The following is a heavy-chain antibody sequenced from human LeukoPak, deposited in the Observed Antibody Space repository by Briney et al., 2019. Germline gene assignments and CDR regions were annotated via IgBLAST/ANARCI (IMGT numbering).Heavy chain of an antibody. CDR3: ASLKYYQCSGGPLGLDY. V-gene: IGHV4-39*07. CDR1: GGSISSSSYY. Sequence: SETLSLTCTVSGGSISSSSYYWGWIRQPPGKGLEWIGSIYYSGSTYYNPSLKSRVTISVDTSKNQFSLKLSSVTAADTAVYFCASLKYYQCSGGPLGLDYWGQGTLVTVSS. D-gene: IGHD3-10*02. CDR2: IYYSGST. J-gene: IGHJ4*02.